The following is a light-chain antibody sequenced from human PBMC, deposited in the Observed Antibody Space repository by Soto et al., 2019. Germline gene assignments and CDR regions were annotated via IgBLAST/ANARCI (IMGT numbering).Light chain of an antibody. CDR1: QDIRNY. V-gene: IGKV1-27*01. Sequence: DIQMTQSPSSLSASVGDRVTMTCRASQDIRNYVAWYQQKPGEVPKLLLYAASTLQSGVPARFSGGGFGTDFTLTISSLRPEDVATHYCQRYHSALLTFGPGTKVDLK. CDR3: QRYHSALLT. J-gene: IGKJ3*01. CDR2: AAS.